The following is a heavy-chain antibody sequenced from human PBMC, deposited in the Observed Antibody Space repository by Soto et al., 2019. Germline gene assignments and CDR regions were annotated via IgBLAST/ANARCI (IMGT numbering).Heavy chain of an antibody. CDR3: ARDVGLTYYDFWSGAT. J-gene: IGHJ5*02. D-gene: IGHD3-3*01. Sequence: GASVKVSCKASGGTFSSYAISWVRQDTGQGLEWMGRIIPICGRTSYAQKFQGRVTMTRDTSTSTVYMELSSLRSEDTAVYYCARDVGLTYYDFWSGATWGQGTLVTVSS. V-gene: IGHV1-69*04. CDR2: IIPICGRT. CDR1: GGTFSSYA.